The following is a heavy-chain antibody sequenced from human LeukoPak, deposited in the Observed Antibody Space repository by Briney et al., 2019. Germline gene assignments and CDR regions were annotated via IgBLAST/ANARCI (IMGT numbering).Heavy chain of an antibody. CDR3: ARDPAYGTTGGYFDY. D-gene: IGHD1-14*01. CDR2: ISSSSSYI. Sequence: PGGSLRLSCAASGFTFYNYWMHWVRQAPGKGLEWVSSISSSSSYIYYADSVKGRFTISRDNAKNSLYLQMNSLRAEDTAVYYCARDPAYGTTGGYFDYWGQGTLVTVSS. V-gene: IGHV3-21*01. J-gene: IGHJ4*02. CDR1: GFTFYNYW.